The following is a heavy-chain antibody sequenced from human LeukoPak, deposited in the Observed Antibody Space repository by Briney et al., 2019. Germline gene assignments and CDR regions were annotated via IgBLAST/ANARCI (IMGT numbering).Heavy chain of an antibody. V-gene: IGHV1-46*01. Sequence: ASVKVSCKASGYTFTSYYMHWVRQAPGQGLEWMGIINPSGGSTSYARKFQGRVTMTRDMSTSTVYMELGSLRSEDTAVYYCAREQTPRITIFGVVIPFGVDYWGQGTLVTVSS. J-gene: IGHJ4*02. CDR3: AREQTPRITIFGVVIPFGVDY. CDR1: GYTFTSYY. CDR2: INPSGGST. D-gene: IGHD3-3*01.